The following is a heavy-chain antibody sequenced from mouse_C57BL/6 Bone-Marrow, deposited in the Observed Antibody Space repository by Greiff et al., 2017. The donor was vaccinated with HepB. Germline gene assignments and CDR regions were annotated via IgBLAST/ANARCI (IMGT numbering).Heavy chain of an antibody. CDR3: VRPPGCYEDYAMDY. V-gene: IGHV10-1*01. CDR2: IRSKSNNYAT. CDR1: GFSFNTYA. J-gene: IGHJ4*01. Sequence: EVQRVESGGGLVHPKGSLKLSCAASGFSFNTYAMNWVRQAPGKGLEWVARIRSKSNNYATYYADSVKDRFTISRDDSESMLYLQMNNLKTEDTAMYYCVRPPGCYEDYAMDYWGQGTSVTVSS. D-gene: IGHD1-1*01.